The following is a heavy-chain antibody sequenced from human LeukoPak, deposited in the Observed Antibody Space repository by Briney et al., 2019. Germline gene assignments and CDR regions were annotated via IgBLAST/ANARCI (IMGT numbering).Heavy chain of an antibody. CDR2: VYYTGST. Sequence: PSQTLSLTCTVSGGSITSFYWSWIRQPPGKGLEWIGYVYYTGSTNYNPSLNSRVTISLDTSKNQFSLRLTSVTAADTAVYYCARGEGIAAAVPPLPFDYWGQGTLVTVSS. CDR3: ARGEGIAAAVPPLPFDY. J-gene: IGHJ4*02. D-gene: IGHD6-13*01. V-gene: IGHV4-59*12. CDR1: GGSITSFY.